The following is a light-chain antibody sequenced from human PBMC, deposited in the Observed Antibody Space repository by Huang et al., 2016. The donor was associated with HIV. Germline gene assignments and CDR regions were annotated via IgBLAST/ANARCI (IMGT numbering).Light chain of an antibody. J-gene: IGKJ2*03. CDR1: QSVNNY. Sequence: EILLTQSPGTLSLSPGERATLSCRASQSVNNYLAWYQQKPGQAPSLLIYGASSRATGIPDRFSGSGSGTDFTLTISRLEPEDFAVYYCQQYGSSPSFGRGTKLEIK. CDR3: QQYGSSPS. V-gene: IGKV3-20*01. CDR2: GAS.